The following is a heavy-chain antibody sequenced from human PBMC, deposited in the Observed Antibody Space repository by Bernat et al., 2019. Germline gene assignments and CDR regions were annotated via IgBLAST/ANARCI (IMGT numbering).Heavy chain of an antibody. Sequence: EVQLVESGGGLVQPGGSLRLSCAASGFTFSSYWMSWVRQAPGKGLEWVANIKQDGSEKYYVDSVKGRFTISRDNAKNSLYLQMNSLRAEDTAVYYCARGSDPTCYYYMDVWGKGTTVTVSS. D-gene: IGHD2-21*02. V-gene: IGHV3-7*03. CDR3: ARGSDPTCYYYMDV. CDR1: GFTFSSYW. CDR2: IKQDGSEK. J-gene: IGHJ6*03.